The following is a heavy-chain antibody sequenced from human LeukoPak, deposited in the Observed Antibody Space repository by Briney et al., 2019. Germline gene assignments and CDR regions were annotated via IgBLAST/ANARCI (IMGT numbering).Heavy chain of an antibody. J-gene: IGHJ4*02. V-gene: IGHV4-39*01. Sequence: PSETLSLTCTVSGGSISSSTYYWAWIRQPPGKGLEWIGIIYYTGNTYYNPSLKSRVNISIDTPKNQFSLRLSSVTATDTAVYYCARHKGSGDSYFDYWGQGTLVSVSS. CDR2: IYYTGNT. D-gene: IGHD3-10*01. CDR3: ARHKGSGDSYFDY. CDR1: GGSISSSTYY.